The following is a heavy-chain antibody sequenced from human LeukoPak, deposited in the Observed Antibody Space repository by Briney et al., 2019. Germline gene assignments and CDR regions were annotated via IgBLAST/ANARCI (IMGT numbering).Heavy chain of an antibody. CDR3: ARSGGPDYYDSSAFDI. Sequence: PSETLSLTCTVSGGSISSVSLYWHWIRQPAGKGLEWIGRIYSSGSTHYNPSLKSRVTISLDTSKNQFSLKLSSVTAADTAVFYCARSGGPDYYDSSAFDIWGQGTMVTVSS. V-gene: IGHV4-61*02. J-gene: IGHJ3*02. CDR2: IYSSGST. CDR1: GGSISSVSLY. D-gene: IGHD3-22*01.